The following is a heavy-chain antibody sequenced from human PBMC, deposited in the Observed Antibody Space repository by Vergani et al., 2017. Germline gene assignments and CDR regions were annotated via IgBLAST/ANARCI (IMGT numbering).Heavy chain of an antibody. CDR1: GFTVSSNY. Sequence: EVQLVETGGGLIQPGGSLRLSCAASGFTVSSNYMSWVRQAPGKGLEWVSVIYGGGRTYYADSVKGRFTISRDNSKNTLYLQMNSLRAEDTAVYYCARQYYYDSSGYYGGDAFDIWGQGTMVTVSS. J-gene: IGHJ3*02. CDR3: ARQYYYDSSGYYGGDAFDI. CDR2: IYGGGRT. D-gene: IGHD3-22*01. V-gene: IGHV3-53*02.